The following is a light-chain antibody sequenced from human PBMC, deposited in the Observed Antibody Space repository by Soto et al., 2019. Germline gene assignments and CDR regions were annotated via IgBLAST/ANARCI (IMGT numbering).Light chain of an antibody. CDR3: QHYNSYPWT. CDR1: QSISSW. J-gene: IGKJ1*01. V-gene: IGKV1-5*03. Sequence: DIQMTQSPSTLSASVGDRVTITCRASQSISSWLAWYQQKPGKAPKLLIYKSSSLESGVPSRFSGSGSGTEFTLTISSLLAYDPATYYCQHYNSYPWTFGQGTKVDIK. CDR2: KSS.